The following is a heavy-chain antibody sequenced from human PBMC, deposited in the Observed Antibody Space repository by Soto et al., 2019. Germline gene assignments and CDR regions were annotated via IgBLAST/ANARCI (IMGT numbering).Heavy chain of an antibody. CDR3: ARGGYYDSSGYYNDY. Sequence: QVQLVESGGGVVQPGRSLRLSCAASGFTFSSYGMHWVRQAPGKGLEWVAVIWYDGSNKYYADSVKGRFTISRDNSKNTLYLQMNSLRAEDTAAYYCARGGYYDSSGYYNDYWGQGTLVTVSS. J-gene: IGHJ4*02. CDR2: IWYDGSNK. CDR1: GFTFSSYG. V-gene: IGHV3-33*01. D-gene: IGHD3-22*01.